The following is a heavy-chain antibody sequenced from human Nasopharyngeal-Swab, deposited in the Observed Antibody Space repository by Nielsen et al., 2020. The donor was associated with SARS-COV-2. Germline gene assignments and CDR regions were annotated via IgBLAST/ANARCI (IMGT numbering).Heavy chain of an antibody. Sequence: GGSLRLSCSFSGFIPSDSWMHWVRQAPGKGPAWVSRINRDGSRTGYADFVKGRFTTSRDNANNTVYLQMSGLRAEDTAVYYCARDFDQTGDWGQGILVTVSS. D-gene: IGHD2-21*01. CDR2: INRDGSRT. V-gene: IGHV3-74*01. CDR1: GFIPSDSW. J-gene: IGHJ4*02. CDR3: ARDFDQTGD.